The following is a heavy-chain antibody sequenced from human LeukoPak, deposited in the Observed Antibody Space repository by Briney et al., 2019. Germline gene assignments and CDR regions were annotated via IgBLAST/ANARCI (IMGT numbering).Heavy chain of an antibody. Sequence: SVKVSCKASGGTFISYAISWVRQAPGQGLEWMGGIIPIFGTANYAQKFQGRVTITADESTSTAYMELSSLRSEDTAVYYCASVTPDRADIVVVPAAIQDRYYYYGMDVWGQGTTVTVSS. CDR1: GGTFISYA. J-gene: IGHJ6*02. V-gene: IGHV1-69*13. CDR2: IIPIFGTA. CDR3: ASVTPDRADIVVVPAAIQDRYYYYGMDV. D-gene: IGHD2-2*01.